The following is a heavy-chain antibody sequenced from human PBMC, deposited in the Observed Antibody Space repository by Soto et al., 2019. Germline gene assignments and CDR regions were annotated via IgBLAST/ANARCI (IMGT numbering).Heavy chain of an antibody. Sequence: QVQLVQSGAEVKKYGSSVKVSCKASGGTFSRYAISWVRRAPGQGLEWMGGITPMFGTANYAQKFQGRVTITADESTSTAYMELSSLRSDDTAVYYCAQTLGLAVAGPGRFDLWGRGTLVTVSS. V-gene: IGHV1-69*12. CDR1: GGTFSRYA. D-gene: IGHD6-19*01. CDR2: ITPMFGTA. CDR3: AQTLGLAVAGPGRFDL. J-gene: IGHJ2*01.